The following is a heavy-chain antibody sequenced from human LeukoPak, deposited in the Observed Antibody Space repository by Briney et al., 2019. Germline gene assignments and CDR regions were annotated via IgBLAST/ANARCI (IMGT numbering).Heavy chain of an antibody. V-gene: IGHV3-23*01. CDR1: GFTFSSYT. D-gene: IGHD5-12*01. CDR2: ISGSGGST. J-gene: IGHJ3*02. Sequence: GGSLRLSCAASGFTFSSYTMSWVRQAPGKGLEWVSAISGSGGSTYYADSVKGRFTISRDNSKNTLYLQMNSLRAEDTAVYYCAKGPLDIVATITVDAFDIWGQGTMVTVSS. CDR3: AKGPLDIVATITVDAFDI.